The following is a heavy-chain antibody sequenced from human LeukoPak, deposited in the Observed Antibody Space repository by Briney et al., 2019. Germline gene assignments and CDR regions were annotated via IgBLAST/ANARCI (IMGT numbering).Heavy chain of an antibody. CDR2: ISDSGSTT. Sequence: PGGSLRLSCAASGFTFRSYAMSWVRQAPGKGLEWVSGISDSGSTTYYADSVKGRFTISRDNAKNSLYLQMNSLRAEDTAVYYCARVEPLRYFDFPPQPPEDAFDIWGQGTMVTVSS. CDR3: ARVEPLRYFDFPPQPPEDAFDI. J-gene: IGHJ3*02. V-gene: IGHV3-23*01. D-gene: IGHD3-9*01. CDR1: GFTFRSYA.